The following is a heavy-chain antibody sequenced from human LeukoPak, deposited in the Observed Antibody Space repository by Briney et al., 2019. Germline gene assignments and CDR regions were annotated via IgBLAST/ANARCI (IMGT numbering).Heavy chain of an antibody. J-gene: IGHJ4*02. CDR3: ARDLIT. CDR1: GGSFSGKY. Sequence: PSETLSLTCAVYGGSFSGKYWTWIRQPPGKGLEWIGEITYSGSIYYKPSLKSRVTISVDTSKNQFSLKLNSVTAADTAMYYCARDLITWGQGTLVAVSS. D-gene: IGHD3-16*01. V-gene: IGHV4-34*01. CDR2: ITYSGSI.